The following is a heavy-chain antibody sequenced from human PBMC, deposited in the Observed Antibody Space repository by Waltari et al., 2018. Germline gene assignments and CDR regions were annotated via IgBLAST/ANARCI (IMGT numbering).Heavy chain of an antibody. Sequence: MSWVRQAPGKGLEWVSAISGSGGSTYYADSVKGRFTISRDNSKNTLYLQMNSLRAEDTAVYYCAKAKTSYGGFDYWGQGTLVTVSS. J-gene: IGHJ4*02. CDR3: AKAKTSYGGFDY. V-gene: IGHV3-23*01. CDR2: ISGSGGST. D-gene: IGHD3-16*01.